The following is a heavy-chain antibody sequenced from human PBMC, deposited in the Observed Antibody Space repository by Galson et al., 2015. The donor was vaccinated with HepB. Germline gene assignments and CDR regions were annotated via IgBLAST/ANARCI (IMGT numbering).Heavy chain of an antibody. V-gene: IGHV3-23*01. Sequence: SLRLSCAASGFTFRIYAMSWVRQAPEKGLEWVSKITANSDTTNYADSVKGRFTIFRDNSKNTVYLQMSSLRAEDTALYYCATGQQLGLWGQGTLVTVSS. CDR3: ATGQQLGL. J-gene: IGHJ4*02. CDR1: GFTFRIYA. D-gene: IGHD6-13*01. CDR2: ITANSDTT.